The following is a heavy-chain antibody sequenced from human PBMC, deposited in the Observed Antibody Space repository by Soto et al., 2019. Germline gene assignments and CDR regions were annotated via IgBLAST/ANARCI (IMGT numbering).Heavy chain of an antibody. CDR3: ARSPLTVLTQDWCFDL. Sequence: PGGSLRLSCAASGFTFSSYEMNWVRQAPGKGLEWLSYIGSSGSTIYYAASLKGRFTISRDNAKNSLYLQMNSLRAEDTAVYYCARSPLTVLTQDWCFDLWGRGTLVTVSS. D-gene: IGHD4-17*01. CDR1: GFTFSSYE. V-gene: IGHV3-48*03. J-gene: IGHJ2*01. CDR2: IGSSGSTI.